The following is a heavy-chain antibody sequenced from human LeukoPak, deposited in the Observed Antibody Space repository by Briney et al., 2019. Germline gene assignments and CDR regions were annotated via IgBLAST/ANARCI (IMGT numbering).Heavy chain of an antibody. CDR2: ISAYNGNT. D-gene: IGHD2-2*01. CDR1: GYTFTSYD. V-gene: IGHV1-18*01. CDR3: ARDHCSSTSCYTNWFDP. J-gene: IGHJ5*02. Sequence: ASVKVSCKASGYTFTSYDINWVRQAPGQGLEWMGWISAYNGNTNYAQKLQGRVTITADKSASTAYMELSSLRSEDTAVYYCARDHCSSTSCYTNWFDPWGQGTLVTVSS.